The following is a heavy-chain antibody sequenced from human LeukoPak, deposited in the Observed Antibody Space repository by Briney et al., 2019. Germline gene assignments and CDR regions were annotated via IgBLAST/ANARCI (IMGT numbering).Heavy chain of an antibody. V-gene: IGHV1-18*01. Sequence: ASVKVSCKASGYTFTSYGISWVRQGPGQGLEGMGWISAYNGNTNYAQKFQGRVTITADKSTSTAYMELSSLRSEDTAVYYCAREIGDSTDAFDIWGQGTMVTVSS. J-gene: IGHJ3*02. CDR1: GYTFTSYG. CDR2: ISAYNGNT. CDR3: AREIGDSTDAFDI. D-gene: IGHD3-22*01.